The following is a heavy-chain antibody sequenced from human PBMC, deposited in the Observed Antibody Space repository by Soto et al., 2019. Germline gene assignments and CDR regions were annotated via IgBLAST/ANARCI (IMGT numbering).Heavy chain of an antibody. D-gene: IGHD1-26*01. J-gene: IGHJ6*04. CDR1: GYSFTSYC. CDR3: GRLPSPRRGRKEDCYYNRGIGV. Sequence: PGESLKISCKGSGYSFTSYCIGWLRQMPGKGLEWMGIIYPGYSDTRYSPSFQGQVTISADKSISTAYLQWSSLKASDTAMYYCGRLPSPRRGRKEDCYYNRGIGVCRRG. CDR2: IYPGYSDT. V-gene: IGHV5-51*01.